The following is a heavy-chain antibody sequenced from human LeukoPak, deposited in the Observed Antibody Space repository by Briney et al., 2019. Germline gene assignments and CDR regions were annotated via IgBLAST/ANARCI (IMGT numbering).Heavy chain of an antibody. D-gene: IGHD3-16*01. CDR2: ISSGTSYI. CDR1: GFTFSTYT. V-gene: IGHV3-21*01. CDR3: ARTALFGGRLTTPGLDY. J-gene: IGHJ4*02. Sequence: GGSLRLSCAASGFTFSTYTMNWVRQAPGKGLEWVSSISSGTSYIYYADSVKGRFTISRDNAKNSLYLQMNSLRAEDTAVYYCARTALFGGRLTTPGLDYWGQGTLVTVSS.